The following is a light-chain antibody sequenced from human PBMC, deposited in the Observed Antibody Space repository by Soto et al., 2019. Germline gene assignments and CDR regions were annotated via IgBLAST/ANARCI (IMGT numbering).Light chain of an antibody. V-gene: IGKV1-9*01. CDR3: QQFSSYPLT. CDR1: QDISRS. J-gene: IGKJ4*01. CDR2: GAY. Sequence: DIQLTQSPSFLSASVGDRVTITCRASQDISRSLAWFQQKPGKAPNLLIYGAYTLQSGVPSRFSGSGSGTEFTLTISSLQPEDFATYYCQQFSSYPLTFGEGTKVDIK.